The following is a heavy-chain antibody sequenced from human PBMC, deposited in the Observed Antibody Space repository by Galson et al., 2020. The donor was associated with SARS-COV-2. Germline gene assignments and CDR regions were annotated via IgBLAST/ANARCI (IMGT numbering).Heavy chain of an antibody. V-gene: IGHV4-31*03. CDR2: IYYSGST. Sequence: SETLSLTCTVSGGSISTGGYYWSWIRQHPGKGLEWIGYIYYSGSTYYNPSLKSRVTISVDTSKNQFSLKLSSVTAADTAVYYCARARLVVPAARNWFDPWGQGTLVTVSS. D-gene: IGHD2-2*01. J-gene: IGHJ5*02. CDR3: ARARLVVPAARNWFDP. CDR1: GGSISTGGYY.